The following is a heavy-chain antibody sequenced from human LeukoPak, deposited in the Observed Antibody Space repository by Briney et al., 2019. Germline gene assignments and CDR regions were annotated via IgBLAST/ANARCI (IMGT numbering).Heavy chain of an antibody. CDR3: ARDEGTWYDSSGQRPGDF. J-gene: IGHJ4*02. Sequence: GASVKVSCKASGYTFTNYGISWVRQAPGQGLEWMGWISDYNGNTNYAQKLQGRVTTTTDTSTSTAYMELRSLRSDDTAVYYCARDEGTWYDSSGQRPGDFWGQGTLVTVSS. CDR1: GYTFTNYG. D-gene: IGHD3-22*01. V-gene: IGHV1-18*01. CDR2: ISDYNGNT.